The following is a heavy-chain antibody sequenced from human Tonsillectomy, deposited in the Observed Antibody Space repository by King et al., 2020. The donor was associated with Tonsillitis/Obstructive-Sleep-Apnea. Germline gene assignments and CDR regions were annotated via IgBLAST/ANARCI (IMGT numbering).Heavy chain of an antibody. CDR3: AREGGGVSERNFFCPY. D-gene: IGHD2/OR15-2a*01. J-gene: IGHJ4*02. CDR1: GYSFTSYW. CDR2: IYPGDSDT. Sequence: QLVQSGAEVKKPGESLKISCKGSGYSFTSYWIGWVRQMPGKGLEGMGNIYPGDSDTRNSPSFQGQVTISADKSISTAYLQWSSLEASDTAMYYGAREGGGVSERNFFCPYWGQGTLVTVSS. V-gene: IGHV5-51*01.